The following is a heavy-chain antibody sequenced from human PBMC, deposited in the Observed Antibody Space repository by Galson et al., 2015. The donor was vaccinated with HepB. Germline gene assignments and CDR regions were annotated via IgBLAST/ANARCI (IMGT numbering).Heavy chain of an antibody. Sequence: SETLSLTCAVYAGSFNGFHWSWIRQSPGKGLEWIGEINHSGVTNYNPSLKSRVTMSVDTSKNQFSLKLNSMTAADTAVYFCARGPYFGSGSHDSWGQGTRVIASS. CDR2: INHSGVT. D-gene: IGHD3-10*01. CDR1: AGSFNGFH. CDR3: ARGPYFGSGSHDS. J-gene: IGHJ4*02. V-gene: IGHV4-34*01.